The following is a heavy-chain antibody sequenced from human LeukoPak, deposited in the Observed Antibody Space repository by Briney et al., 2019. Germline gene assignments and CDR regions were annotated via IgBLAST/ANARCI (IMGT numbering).Heavy chain of an antibody. CDR3: TRNPGRKFDF. CDR2: ISWNSGSI. CDR1: GFTFDDYA. J-gene: IGHJ4*02. Sequence: PGRSLRLSCAASGFTFDDYAMHWVRQAPGKGLEWVSGISWNSGSIGYADSVKGRFTISRDNAKSSLYLQMDSLRAEDTAVYYCTRNPGRKFDFWGQGALVIVSS. D-gene: IGHD3-10*01. V-gene: IGHV3-9*01.